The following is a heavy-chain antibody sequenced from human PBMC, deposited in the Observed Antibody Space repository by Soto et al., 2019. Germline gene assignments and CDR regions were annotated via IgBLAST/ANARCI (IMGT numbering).Heavy chain of an antibody. CDR2: IWYDGSKK. Sequence: QVQLVESGGGVVQPGRSLRLSCAAAGYRLSSHGMHWVRQAPGRGLEWVAAIWYDGSKKCYADSVKGRFIVSRDDSKNTLYLEMNSLRAEDTAVYYCARDPASSMDVWGQGTTVTVSS. V-gene: IGHV3-33*01. D-gene: IGHD6-25*01. CDR1: GYRLSSHG. CDR3: ARDPASSMDV. J-gene: IGHJ6*01.